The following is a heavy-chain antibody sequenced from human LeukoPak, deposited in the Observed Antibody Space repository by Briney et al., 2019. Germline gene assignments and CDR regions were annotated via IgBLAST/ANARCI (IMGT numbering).Heavy chain of an antibody. J-gene: IGHJ4*02. CDR1: GYSFTSYW. D-gene: IGHD3-10*01. CDR2: IYPGDSDT. V-gene: IGHV5-51*01. CDR3: ARILTGINYGSGSYYNEDY. Sequence: GESLKISCKGSGYSFTSYWIGWVRQMPGKGLEWMGIIYPGDSDTRYSPSFQGQVTISADKSISTAYLQWSSLKASDTAMYYGARILTGINYGSGSYYNEDYWGQGTLVTVSS.